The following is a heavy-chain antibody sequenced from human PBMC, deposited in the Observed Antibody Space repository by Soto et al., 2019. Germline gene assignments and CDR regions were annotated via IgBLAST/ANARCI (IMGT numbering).Heavy chain of an antibody. V-gene: IGHV1-69*01. CDR1: GCSFSKHA. Sequence: HVQLVQSGAEVRKPGSSVRVSCKPSGCSFSKHAINWVRQAPGQGLEWMGGIIPIFGLTNYAPAFQGRLRITADESRSATYMDLSRLTSGDTAMYYCATGAVSGSGHFYFSHYYDMDVWGLGTSVTVSS. J-gene: IGHJ6*02. CDR2: IIPIFGLT. D-gene: IGHD3-10*01. CDR3: ATGAVSGSGHFYFSHYYDMDV.